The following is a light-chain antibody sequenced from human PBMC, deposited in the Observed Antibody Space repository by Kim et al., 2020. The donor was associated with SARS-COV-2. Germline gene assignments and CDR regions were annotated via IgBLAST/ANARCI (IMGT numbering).Light chain of an antibody. J-gene: IGKJ1*01. CDR1: QTVRSAY. CDR2: GAS. CDR3: HQYDSSPWT. V-gene: IGKV3-20*01. Sequence: SPGERATRTCRASQTVRSAYLAWYQQKPGQAPRVLIYGASSRVTGIPARCGGSGSGADVTLTISRLEPEDFAVYYCHQYDSSPWTFGQGTKVDIK.